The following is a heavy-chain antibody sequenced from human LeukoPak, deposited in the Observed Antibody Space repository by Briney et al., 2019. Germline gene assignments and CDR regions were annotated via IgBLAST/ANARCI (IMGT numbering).Heavy chain of an antibody. J-gene: IGHJ4*02. Sequence: ASVKVSCKASGYTFASYDINWVRQATGQGLEWMGWMNPNSGNTGYAQKFQGRVTITRNTSISTAYMELSSLRSEDTAVYYCASAGSGWEFDYWGQGTLVTVSS. V-gene: IGHV1-8*03. CDR2: MNPNSGNT. CDR1: GYTFASYD. CDR3: ASAGSGWEFDY. D-gene: IGHD6-19*01.